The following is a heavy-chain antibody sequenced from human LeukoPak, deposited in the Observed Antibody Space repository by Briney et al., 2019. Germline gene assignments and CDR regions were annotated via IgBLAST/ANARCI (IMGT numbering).Heavy chain of an antibody. D-gene: IGHD3-10*01. V-gene: IGHV3-11*05. CDR1: GFTFSGYY. CDR3: ARELGASSGSSEN. J-gene: IGHJ4*02. CDR2: ISSSSRYT. Sequence: GGSLRLSCAASGFTFSGYYMSWIRQAPGKGLEWVSFISSSSRYTNYADSVKGRFTISRDNAKNSLYLQMNSLRAEDTAVYFCARELGASSGSSENRGQGALGTVSS.